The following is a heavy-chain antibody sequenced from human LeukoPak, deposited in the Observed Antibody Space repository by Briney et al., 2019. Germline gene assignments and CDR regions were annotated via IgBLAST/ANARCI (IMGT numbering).Heavy chain of an antibody. V-gene: IGHV1-46*01. Sequence: ASVKVSCKASGYTFTSYYMHWVRQAPGQGLEWMGIINPSGGSTSYAQKFQGRVTMTRDTSISTAYMELSSLRSEDTAVYYCARGSYDPGYYYYYMDVWGKGTTVTVSS. CDR2: INPSGGST. CDR3: ARGSYDPGYYYYYMDV. J-gene: IGHJ6*03. D-gene: IGHD2-2*01. CDR1: GYTFTSYY.